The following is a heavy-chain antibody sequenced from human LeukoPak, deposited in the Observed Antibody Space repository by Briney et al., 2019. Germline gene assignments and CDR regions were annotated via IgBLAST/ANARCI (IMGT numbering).Heavy chain of an antibody. D-gene: IGHD1-1*01. J-gene: IGHJ4*02. V-gene: IGHV4-38-2*01. CDR2: IYHSWGI. CDR3: ARNVTAGYFDY. Sequence: PSETLSLTCAVSGYSISSDYYWGWIRQPPGKGLEWIATIYHSWGIYFNPSLKSRVTISLDTSKNQFSLKLTSVTAADTAIYYCARNVTAGYFDYWGQGIPVTVSS. CDR1: GYSISSDYY.